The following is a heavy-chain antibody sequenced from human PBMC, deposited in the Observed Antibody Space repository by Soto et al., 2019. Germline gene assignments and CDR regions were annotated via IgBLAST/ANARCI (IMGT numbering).Heavy chain of an antibody. CDR2: IKSKTDGGTT. Sequence: WGSLRLSCAASGFTFSNAWMSWVRQAPGKGLEWVGRIKSKTDGGTTDYAAPVKGRFTISRDDSKNTLYLQMNSLKTEDTAVYYCTTGRYDFWSGYLDAFDIWGQGTMVTVSS. J-gene: IGHJ3*02. CDR3: TTGRYDFWSGYLDAFDI. CDR1: GFTFSNAW. D-gene: IGHD3-3*01. V-gene: IGHV3-15*01.